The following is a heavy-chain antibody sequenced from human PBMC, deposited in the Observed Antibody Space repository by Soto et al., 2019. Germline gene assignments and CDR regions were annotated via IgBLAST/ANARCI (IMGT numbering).Heavy chain of an antibody. Sequence: VQLLESGGGLVQPGGSLRLSCAASGFIFRDYAMNWVRQAPGKGLEWVSDISGSGDSVRYADSVKGRFTISRDNSRDSLDLHKNSLRVDDTAVYYCGNERRGSGWSVCDFWGQGDLVTVSS. CDR1: GFIFRDYA. CDR3: GNERRGSGWSVCDF. J-gene: IGHJ4*02. V-gene: IGHV3-23*01. CDR2: ISGSGDSV. D-gene: IGHD6-19*01.